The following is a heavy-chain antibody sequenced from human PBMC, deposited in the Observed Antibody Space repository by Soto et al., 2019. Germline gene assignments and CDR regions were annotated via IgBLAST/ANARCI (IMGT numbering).Heavy chain of an antibody. Sequence: SETLSLTCTVSGGSISSYYWSWIRQPPGKGLEWIGYIYYSGSTNYNPSLKSRVTISVDTSKNQFSLKLSSVTAADTAVYYCARVKYSSYPAYYYYGMDVWGQGTTVTVSS. CDR1: GGSISSYY. D-gene: IGHD6-6*01. CDR2: IYYSGST. V-gene: IGHV4-59*01. CDR3: ARVKYSSYPAYYYYGMDV. J-gene: IGHJ6*02.